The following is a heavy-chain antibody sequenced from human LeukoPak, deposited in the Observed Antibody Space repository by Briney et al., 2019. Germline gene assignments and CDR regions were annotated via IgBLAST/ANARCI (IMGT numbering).Heavy chain of an antibody. CDR1: GGSFSGYF. D-gene: IGHD3-22*01. CDR2: INHSGST. J-gene: IGHJ3*02. V-gene: IGHV4-34*01. Sequence: SETLSLTCAVYGGSFSGYFWSWIRQPPGKGLEWIGEINHSGSTNYNPSLKSRVTISVDTSKNQFSLKLSSVTAADTAVYYCARVRDYYDSSGNDAFDIWGQGTMVTVSS. CDR3: ARVRDYYDSSGNDAFDI.